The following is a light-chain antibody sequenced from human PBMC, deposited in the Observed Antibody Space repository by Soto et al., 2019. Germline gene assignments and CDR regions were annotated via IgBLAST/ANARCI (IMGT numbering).Light chain of an antibody. CDR3: QQHNSYPWT. V-gene: IGKV1-5*01. CDR2: DAS. Sequence: DIQMTQSPSTLSGSVGDRFTITCRASQTISTWLAWYQQKPVKAPKLLIYDASSLESGVPSRFSGSGSGTEFTLTISSLQPDDFATYYCQQHNSYPWTFGKGTKVDIK. CDR1: QTISTW. J-gene: IGKJ1*01.